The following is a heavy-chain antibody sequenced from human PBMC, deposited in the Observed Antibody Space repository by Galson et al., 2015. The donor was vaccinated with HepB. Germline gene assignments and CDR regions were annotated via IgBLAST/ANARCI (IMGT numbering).Heavy chain of an antibody. CDR1: NFTFSNYP. Sequence: SLRLSCAASNFTFSNYPLHWVRQAPGKGLEWVAIISYDGTNKYYADSVKGRFTISRDNSKNTLYLQMNSLRPEDTAVYYCARDLGVYPLWFLDYWGQGTLVTVSS. V-gene: IGHV3-30-3*01. CDR2: ISYDGTNK. CDR3: ARDLGVYPLWFLDY. D-gene: IGHD3-10*01. J-gene: IGHJ4*02.